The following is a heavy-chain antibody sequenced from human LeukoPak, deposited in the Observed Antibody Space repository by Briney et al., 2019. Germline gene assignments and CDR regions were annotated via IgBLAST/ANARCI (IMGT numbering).Heavy chain of an antibody. CDR3: AKDTGDSQDYGDYYFDY. D-gene: IGHD4-17*01. V-gene: IGHV3-9*01. CDR2: ISWNSGSI. Sequence: PGRSLRLSCAASGFTFDDYAMHWVRQAPGKGLEWVSGISWNSGSIGYADSVKGRFTISRDNAKNSLYLQMNSLRAEDTALYYCAKDTGDSQDYGDYYFDYWGQGTLVTVSS. J-gene: IGHJ4*02. CDR1: GFTFDDYA.